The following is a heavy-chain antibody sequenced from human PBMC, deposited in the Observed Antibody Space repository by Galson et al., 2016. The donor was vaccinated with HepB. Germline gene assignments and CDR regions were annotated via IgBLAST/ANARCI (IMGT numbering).Heavy chain of an antibody. J-gene: IGHJ4*02. CDR1: GFTLDDNA. Sequence: SLRLSCAASGFTLDDNAMSWFRQAPGKGLEWVGFIRGKAYGGTAEYAASVKGRFTISRDENKTIAYLQMNTLQTEDTAIYYCTSDYRDYWGQGTLVTVSS. CDR2: IRGKAYGGTA. CDR3: TSDYRDY. V-gene: IGHV3-49*03. D-gene: IGHD4-11*01.